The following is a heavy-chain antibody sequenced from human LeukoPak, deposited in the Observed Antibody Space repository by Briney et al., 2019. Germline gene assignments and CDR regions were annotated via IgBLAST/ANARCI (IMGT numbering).Heavy chain of an antibody. CDR1: GYTLTELS. CDR3: ATGFRDCSSTSCFGDYMDV. Sequence: ASVKVSCKVSGYTLTELSMHWVRQAPGKGLEWMGGFDPEDGETIYAQKFQGRVTMTEDISTDTAYMELSSLRSEDTAVYYCATGFRDCSSTSCFGDYMDVWGKGTTVTVSS. V-gene: IGHV1-24*01. D-gene: IGHD2-2*01. CDR2: FDPEDGET. J-gene: IGHJ6*03.